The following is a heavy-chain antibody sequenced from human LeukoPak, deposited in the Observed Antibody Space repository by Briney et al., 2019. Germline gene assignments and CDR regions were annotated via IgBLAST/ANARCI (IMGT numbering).Heavy chain of an antibody. CDR2: IIPIFGTA. CDR1: GGTFSSYA. V-gene: IGHV1-69*13. Sequence: GASVRVSCKASGGTFSSYAISWVRQAPGQGLEWMGGIIPIFGTANYAQKFQGRVTITADESTSTAYMELSSLRSEDTAVYYCARDLTNYYDSSGYPHGLGFDPWGQGTLVTVSS. J-gene: IGHJ5*02. CDR3: ARDLTNYYDSSGYPHGLGFDP. D-gene: IGHD3-22*01.